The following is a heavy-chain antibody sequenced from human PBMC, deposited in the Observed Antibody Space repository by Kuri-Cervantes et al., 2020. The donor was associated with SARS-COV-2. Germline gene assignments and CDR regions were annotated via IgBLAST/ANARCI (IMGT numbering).Heavy chain of an antibody. D-gene: IGHD3-22*01. CDR3: AKAGSGYYYLDSYYGHY. Sequence: GGSLRLSCAASGFTFSSYSMNWVRQAPGKGLEWVSSISSSSSYIYYADSVKGRFTISRDNAKNSLYLQMNSLRAEDTAVYYCAKAGSGYYYLDSYYGHYWGQGTLVTVSS. V-gene: IGHV3-21*01. CDR1: GFTFSSYS. CDR2: ISSSSSYI. J-gene: IGHJ4*02.